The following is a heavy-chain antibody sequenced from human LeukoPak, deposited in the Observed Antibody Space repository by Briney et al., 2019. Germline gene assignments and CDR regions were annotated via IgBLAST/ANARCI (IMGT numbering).Heavy chain of an antibody. J-gene: IGHJ4*02. CDR2: ISYDGSNK. CDR1: GFTFSSYG. V-gene: IGHV3-30*03. D-gene: IGHD3-16*02. Sequence: GGSLRLSCAASGFTFSSYGMHWVRQAPGKGLEWVAVISYDGSNKYYADSVKGRFTISRDNSKNTLYLQMNSLRAEDTAVYYCARGGMITFGGVIGDYWGQGTLVTVSS. CDR3: ARGGMITFGGVIGDY.